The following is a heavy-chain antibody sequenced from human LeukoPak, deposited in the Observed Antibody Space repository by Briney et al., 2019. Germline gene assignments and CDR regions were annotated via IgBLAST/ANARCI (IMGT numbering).Heavy chain of an antibody. Sequence: ASVKVSCKASGYTFTGYYMHWVRQAPGQGLEWMGWINPNSGNTGYAQKFQGRVTMTRNTSISTAYMELSSLRSEDTAVYYCARGGAAPIDYWGQGTLVTVSS. D-gene: IGHD6-6*01. V-gene: IGHV1-8*02. CDR1: GYTFTGYY. CDR2: INPNSGNT. CDR3: ARGGAAPIDY. J-gene: IGHJ4*02.